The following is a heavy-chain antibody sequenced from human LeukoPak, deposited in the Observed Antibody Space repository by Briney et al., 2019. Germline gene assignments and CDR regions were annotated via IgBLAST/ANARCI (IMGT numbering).Heavy chain of an antibody. V-gene: IGHV1-2*06. CDR1: GYTFTGYY. CDR3: TRGFVDV. CDR2: INPNSGGT. J-gene: IGHJ6*02. Sequence: ASVKVSCKASGYTFTGYYMHWVRQAPGQGLEWMGRINPNSGGTIYAQKFQGRVTMAGDTSTRTVYMELSSLGFEDTAVYYCTRGFVDVWGQGTTVTVS.